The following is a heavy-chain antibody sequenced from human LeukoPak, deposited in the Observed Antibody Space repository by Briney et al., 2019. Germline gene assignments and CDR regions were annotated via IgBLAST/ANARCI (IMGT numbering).Heavy chain of an antibody. CDR3: ARDGGSSIAYYYYYYMDV. Sequence: SETLSLTCTVSGGSISSYYWSWIRQPPGKGLEWIGYIYYSGSTNYNPSIKSRVTISVDTSKNQFSLKLSSVTAADTAVYYCARDGGSSIAYYYYYYMDVWGKGTTVTVSS. D-gene: IGHD6-6*01. V-gene: IGHV4-59*01. CDR1: GGSISSYY. CDR2: IYYSGST. J-gene: IGHJ6*03.